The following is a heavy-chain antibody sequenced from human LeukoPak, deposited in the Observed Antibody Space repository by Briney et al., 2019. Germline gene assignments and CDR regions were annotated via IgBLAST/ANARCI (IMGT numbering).Heavy chain of an antibody. D-gene: IGHD6-19*01. CDR1: GFTFSSYA. CDR2: ISGSGGST. V-gene: IGHV3-23*01. CDR3: AARQWLENWFDP. Sequence: GGSLRLSCAASGFTFSSYAMSWVRQAPGKGLEWVSAISGSGGSTYYADSVKGRFTISRDNSKNTLYLQMNSLRAEDTAVYYCAARQWLENWFDPWGQGTLVTVSS. J-gene: IGHJ5*02.